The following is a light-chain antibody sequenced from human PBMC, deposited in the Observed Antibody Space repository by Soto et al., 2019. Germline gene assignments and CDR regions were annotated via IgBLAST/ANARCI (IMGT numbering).Light chain of an antibody. Sequence: IRITQCPSSFSASTGDRATITCRASQSISSSLAWYQQKPGKAPKPLIHAASTSQSGVPSRFSGSGSGAEFTLTISSLQPDDFATYYCQQYNSYSITFGQGTRLENK. CDR1: QSISSS. CDR3: QQYNSYSIT. J-gene: IGKJ5*01. V-gene: IGKV1-8*01. CDR2: AAS.